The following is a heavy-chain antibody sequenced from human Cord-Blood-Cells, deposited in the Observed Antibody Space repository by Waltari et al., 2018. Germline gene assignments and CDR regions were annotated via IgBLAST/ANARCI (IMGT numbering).Heavy chain of an antibody. CDR1: GLLISRSSSY. Sequence: LQLQESGPGLVKPSETLYLTCTVCGLLISRSSSYWCWIRPPPGKGLEWIGSIYYSGSTYYNPSLKSRVTISVDTSKNQFSLKLSSVTAADTAVYYCARPHGLQLGYWYFDLWGRGTLVTVSS. J-gene: IGHJ2*01. CDR2: IYYSGST. D-gene: IGHD1-7*01. V-gene: IGHV4-39*01. CDR3: ARPHGLQLGYWYFDL.